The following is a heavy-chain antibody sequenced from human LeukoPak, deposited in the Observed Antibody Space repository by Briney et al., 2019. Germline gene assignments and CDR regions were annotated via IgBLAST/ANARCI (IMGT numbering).Heavy chain of an antibody. Sequence: PSETLSLTCAVYGGSFSDYSWTWIRQPPGKGLEWIGSIYYSGSTYYNPSLKSRVTISVDTSKNQFSLKLSSVTAADTAVYYCARDFDYWGQGTLVTVSS. CDR1: GGSFSDYS. CDR3: ARDFDY. V-gene: IGHV4-34*01. J-gene: IGHJ4*02. CDR2: IYYSGST.